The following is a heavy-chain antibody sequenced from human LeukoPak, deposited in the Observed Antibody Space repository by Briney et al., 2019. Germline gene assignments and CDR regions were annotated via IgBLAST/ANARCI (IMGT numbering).Heavy chain of an antibody. CDR3: ARDPTDYGDYYYYGMDV. D-gene: IGHD4-17*01. J-gene: IGHJ6*02. Sequence: SQTLSLTCTVSGGSISSGGYYWSWIRQHPGKGLEWIGYIYYSGSTYYNPSLKSRVTISVDTSKNQFSLKLSSVTAADTAVYYCARDPTDYGDYYYYGMDVWGQGTTVTVS. CDR2: IYYSGST. V-gene: IGHV4-31*03. CDR1: GGSISSGGYY.